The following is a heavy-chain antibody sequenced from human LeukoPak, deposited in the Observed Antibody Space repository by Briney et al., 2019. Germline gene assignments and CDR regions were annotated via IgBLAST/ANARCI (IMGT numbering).Heavy chain of an antibody. D-gene: IGHD3-10*01. Sequence: SGTLSLTCAVSGGSISSSNWWSWVRQPPGKGLEWIGEIYHGGSTNYNSSLKSRVTISVDTSKNQFSLMLSSVTAADTAVYYCATSRGSDGSGNYWGQGTLVTVSS. V-gene: IGHV4-4*02. CDR1: GGSISSSNW. J-gene: IGHJ4*02. CDR2: IYHGGST. CDR3: ATSRGSDGSGNY.